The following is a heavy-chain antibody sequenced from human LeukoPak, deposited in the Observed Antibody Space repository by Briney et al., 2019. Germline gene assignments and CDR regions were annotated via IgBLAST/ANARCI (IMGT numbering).Heavy chain of an antibody. CDR1: GYTFIDYY. D-gene: IGHD5-18*01. Sequence: ASVKVSCKASGYTFIDYYIHWVRQAPGQGLEWMGWINPKTGGTNYAQKFQGRVTMTSDTSITTAYTELSRLRFDDTAVYYCARPRAFSYGQMYYFDYWGQGALVTVSS. V-gene: IGHV1-2*02. CDR2: INPKTGGT. CDR3: ARPRAFSYGQMYYFDY. J-gene: IGHJ4*02.